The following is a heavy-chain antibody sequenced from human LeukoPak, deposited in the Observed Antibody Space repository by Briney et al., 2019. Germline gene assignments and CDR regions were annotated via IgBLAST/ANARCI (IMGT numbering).Heavy chain of an antibody. D-gene: IGHD3-22*01. V-gene: IGHV3-21*01. CDR2: ISSSSSYI. CDR3: ARHIVVVGFDY. CDR1: GFTFSSYS. J-gene: IGHJ4*02. Sequence: GGSLRLSCAASGFTFSSYSMNWVRQAPGKGLEWVSSISSSSSYIYYADSVKGRFTIPRDNAKNSLYLQMNSLRAEDTAVYYCARHIVVVGFDYWGQGTLVTVSS.